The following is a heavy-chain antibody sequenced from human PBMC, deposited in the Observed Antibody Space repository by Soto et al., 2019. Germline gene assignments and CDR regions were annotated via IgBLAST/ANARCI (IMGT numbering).Heavy chain of an antibody. V-gene: IGHV1-2*02. CDR3: ARLLWFGVKYGMDV. CDR1: GYTFTGYY. CDR2: INPNSGGT. J-gene: IGHJ6*02. Sequence: ASVKVSCKAYGYTFTGYYMHWVRQAPGQGLEWMGWINPNSGGTNYAQKFQGRVTMTRDTSISTAYMEVSRLRSDDTAVYCCARLLWFGVKYGMDVWGQGTTVTVSS. D-gene: IGHD3-10*01.